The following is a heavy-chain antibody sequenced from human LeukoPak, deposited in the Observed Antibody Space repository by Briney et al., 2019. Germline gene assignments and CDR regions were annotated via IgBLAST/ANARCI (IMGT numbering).Heavy chain of an antibody. V-gene: IGHV3-23*01. CDR1: GFAFSVYA. CDR2: INANSGTT. D-gene: IGHD6-19*01. Sequence: GGSLRLSCTAPGFAFSVYAMSWLRQPPGRGLEWVSTINANSGTTSYAASVRGRFTISRDNSKNTLYLQLNTLRADDTATYYCAKPISGGLAVTADWFHPWGQGTLVVVSS. CDR3: AKPISGGLAVTADWFHP. J-gene: IGHJ5*01.